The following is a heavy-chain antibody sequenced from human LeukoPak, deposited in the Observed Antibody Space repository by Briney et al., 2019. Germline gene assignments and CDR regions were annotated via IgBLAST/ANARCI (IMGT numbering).Heavy chain of an antibody. CDR3: AIYDSSGYYYDY. CDR2: IDPSDSYT. V-gene: IGHV5-10-1*01. Sequence: GESLQISCKGSGYSFTSYWISWVRQMPGKGLEWMGRIDPSDSYTNYSPSFQGHVTISADKSISTAYLQWSSLKASDIAMYYCAIYDSSGYYYDYWGQGTLVTVSS. D-gene: IGHD3-22*01. J-gene: IGHJ4*02. CDR1: GYSFTSYW.